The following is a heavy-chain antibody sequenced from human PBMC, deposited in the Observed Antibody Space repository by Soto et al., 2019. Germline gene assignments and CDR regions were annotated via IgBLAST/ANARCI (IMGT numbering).Heavy chain of an antibody. CDR1: GYSFTSYW. Sequence: PRESLKISCKGSGYSFTSYWIGWVRQMPGKGLEWMGIIYPGDSDTRYSPSFQGQVTISADKSISTAYLQWSSLKASDTAMYYCARPPKYCSGGSCYDYWGQGTLVTVSS. D-gene: IGHD2-15*01. V-gene: IGHV5-51*01. CDR3: ARPPKYCSGGSCYDY. CDR2: IYPGDSDT. J-gene: IGHJ4*02.